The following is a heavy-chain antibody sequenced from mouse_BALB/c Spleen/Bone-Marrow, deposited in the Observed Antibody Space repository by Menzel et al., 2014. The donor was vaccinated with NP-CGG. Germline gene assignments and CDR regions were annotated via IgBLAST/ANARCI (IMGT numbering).Heavy chain of an antibody. V-gene: IGHV1-7*01. CDR1: GYTFTSYW. CDR2: INPSTTYS. J-gene: IGHJ2*01. Sequence: VQLQQSGAELAKPGASVKMSCKASGYTFTSYWMHWVKQRPGQGLEWIGYINPSTTYSAYNQKFKDKATLTADKSSXTAYMQLSSLTSEDSAVYYCALYYSYDYFDYWGQGTTLTVSS. D-gene: IGHD2-12*01. CDR3: ALYYSYDYFDY.